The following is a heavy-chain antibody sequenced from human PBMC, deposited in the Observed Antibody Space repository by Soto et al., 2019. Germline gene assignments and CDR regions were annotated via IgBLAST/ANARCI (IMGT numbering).Heavy chain of an antibody. CDR3: ARGRYGDY. Sequence: QVHLVQSGAEVKKPGASVKVSCKGSGYAFTTYGITWVRQAPGQGLEWMGWISAHNGNTNYAQKLQGRVTVTRDTATSTAYMELRSLRSDDTTVYYCARGRYGDYWGQGALVTVSS. J-gene: IGHJ4*02. CDR2: ISAHNGNT. V-gene: IGHV1-18*01. D-gene: IGHD1-1*01. CDR1: GYAFTTYG.